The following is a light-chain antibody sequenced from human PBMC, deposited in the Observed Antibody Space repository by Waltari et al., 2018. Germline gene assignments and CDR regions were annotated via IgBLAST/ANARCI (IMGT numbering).Light chain of an antibody. CDR2: EVS. V-gene: IGLV2-23*02. CDR3: CSDAGSSTHVV. CDR1: SSDVGSYNL. Sequence: QSALTQPASVSGSPGQSITISCTGTSSDVGSYNLVSWYQQHPGKAPKLMIYEVSKRPSGVSNRFSGSKSGNPASLTSSGLQAEDEADYYCCSDAGSSTHVVFGGGTKLTVL. J-gene: IGLJ2*01.